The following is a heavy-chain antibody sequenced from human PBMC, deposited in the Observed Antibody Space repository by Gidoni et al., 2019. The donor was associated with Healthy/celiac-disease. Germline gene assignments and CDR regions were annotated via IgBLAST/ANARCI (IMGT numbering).Heavy chain of an antibody. D-gene: IGHD6-13*01. Sequence: QVQLQQSGPGLVKPSQTLPLTCSIPGDRVSSHSAAWNWIRQSPSRGLEWLGRTYYRSKWYNDYAVSVKSRITINPDTSKNQFSLQLNSVTPEDTAVYYCARGSSSWYITFDYWGQGTLVTVSS. V-gene: IGHV6-1*01. CDR1: GDRVSSHSAA. J-gene: IGHJ4*02. CDR3: ARGSSSWYITFDY. CDR2: TYYRSKWYN.